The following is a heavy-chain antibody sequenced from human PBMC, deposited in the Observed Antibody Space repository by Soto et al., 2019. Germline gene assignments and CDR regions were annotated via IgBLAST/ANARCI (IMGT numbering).Heavy chain of an antibody. CDR3: ATAPYYYDSSGYYPVRGYYFDY. CDR1: GGSFSSTSYY. V-gene: IGHV4-61*01. J-gene: IGHJ4*02. CDR2: IYYSGST. Sequence: SETLCLTCTVSGGSFSSTSYYWGWIRQPPGEGLEWIGYIYYSGSTNYNPSLKSRVTIAVDTSKNQFSLQLSSVTAADTAVYYCATAPYYYDSSGYYPVRGYYFDYWGQGTLVTVS. D-gene: IGHD3-22*01.